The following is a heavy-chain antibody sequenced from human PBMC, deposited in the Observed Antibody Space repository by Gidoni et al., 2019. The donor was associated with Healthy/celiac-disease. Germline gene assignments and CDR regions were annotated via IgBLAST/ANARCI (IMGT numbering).Heavy chain of an antibody. V-gene: IGHV1-69*06. CDR3: ARSPWGMATTIRSWYFDL. J-gene: IGHJ2*01. D-gene: IGHD3-16*01. CDR1: GGTFSSYA. Sequence: QVQLVQSGAEVKKPGSSVKVSCKASGGTFSSYAISWVRQAPGQGLEWMGGIIPIFGTANYAQKFQGRVTITADKSTSTAYMELSSLRSEDTAVYYCARSPWGMATTIRSWYFDLWGRGTLVTVSS. CDR2: IIPIFGTA.